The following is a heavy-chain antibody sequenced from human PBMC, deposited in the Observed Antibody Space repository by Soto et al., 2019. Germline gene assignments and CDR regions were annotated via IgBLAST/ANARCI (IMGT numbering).Heavy chain of an antibody. J-gene: IGHJ4*02. V-gene: IGHV4-38-2*01. CDR1: SFSISSGYY. Sequence: SETLSLTCAVSSFSISSGYYWGWVRQPPGKGLEWIGSIYHSGTTNYSPSLKSRVTISIDTSKHQFSLTLRSVTAADAAVYYCASCLSTACDPPGGLQFFDRWGQGSLVTVSS. CDR3: ASCLSTACDPPGGLQFFDR. D-gene: IGHD4-4*01. CDR2: IYHSGTT.